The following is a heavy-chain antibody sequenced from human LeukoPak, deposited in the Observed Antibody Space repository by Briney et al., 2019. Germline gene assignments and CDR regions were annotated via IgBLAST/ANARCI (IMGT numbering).Heavy chain of an antibody. V-gene: IGHV3-21*01. D-gene: IGHD2/OR15-2a*01. J-gene: IGHJ4*02. CDR1: GFTFTLYS. CDR3: ARDPTFSSGP. Sequence: GGSLRLSCAASGFTFTLYSMNWVRQAPGKGLEWVSSINTRSSDIYYADSVKGRFTISRDDAKNSLYLQMNSLRAEDTAVYYCARDPTFSSGPWGQGTLVTVSS. CDR2: INTRSSDI.